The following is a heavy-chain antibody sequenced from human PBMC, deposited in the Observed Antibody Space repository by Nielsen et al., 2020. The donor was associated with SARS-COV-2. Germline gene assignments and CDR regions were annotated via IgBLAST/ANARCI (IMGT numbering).Heavy chain of an antibody. CDR3: ARVAVRYSSSSFWPYYFDY. CDR1: GGSISSSSYY. J-gene: IGHJ4*02. CDR2: IYYSGST. Sequence: SETLSLTCTVSGGSISSSSYYWGWIRQPPGKGLEWIGSIYYSGSTYYNPSLKSRVTISVDRSKNQFSLKLSSVTAADTAVYYCARVAVRYSSSSFWPYYFDYWGQGTLVTVSS. V-gene: IGHV4-39*07. D-gene: IGHD6-6*01.